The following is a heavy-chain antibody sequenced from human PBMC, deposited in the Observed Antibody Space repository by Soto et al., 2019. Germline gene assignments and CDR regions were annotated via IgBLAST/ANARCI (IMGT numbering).Heavy chain of an antibody. CDR1: GFTFSSYS. Sequence: SGGSLRLSCAASGFTFSSYSMNWVRQAPGKGLEWVSSISSSSSYIYYADSVKGRFTISRDNAKNSLYLQMNSLRAEDTAVYYCARDLGGYDYWGPAEYYYGMDVWGQGTTVTVSS. V-gene: IGHV3-21*01. J-gene: IGHJ6*02. CDR3: ARDLGGYDYWGPAEYYYGMDV. D-gene: IGHD5-12*01. CDR2: ISSSSSYI.